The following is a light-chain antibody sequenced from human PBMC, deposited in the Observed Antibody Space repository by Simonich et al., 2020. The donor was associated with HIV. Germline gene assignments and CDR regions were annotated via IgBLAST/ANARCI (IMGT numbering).Light chain of an antibody. Sequence: DVVMTQSPLSLPVTLGQPASISCRASQSLVHSDGNTYLNWFQQRPGQSPRRLIYKVSNRDSGVPDRFSGSGSGTDFTLKISRVEAEDVGVYYCMQSTHSFTFGPGTKVDIK. CDR1: QSLVHSDGNTY. J-gene: IGKJ3*01. CDR3: MQSTHSFT. V-gene: IGKV2-30*02. CDR2: KVS.